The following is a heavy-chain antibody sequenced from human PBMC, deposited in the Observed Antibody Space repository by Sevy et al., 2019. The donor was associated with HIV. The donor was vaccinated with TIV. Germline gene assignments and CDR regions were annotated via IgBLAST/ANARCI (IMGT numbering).Heavy chain of an antibody. D-gene: IGHD3-3*01. V-gene: IGHV3-21*01. CDR2: ISSSSSYI. J-gene: IGHJ5*02. Sequence: GGSLRLSCAASGFTFSSYSMNWVRQAPGKGLEWVSSISSSSSYIYYADSVKGRFTISRDNAKNSLYLQMNSLRAEDTPVYRYARDFVTIFGKYNWFDPWGQGTLVTVSS. CDR3: ARDFVTIFGKYNWFDP. CDR1: GFTFSSYS.